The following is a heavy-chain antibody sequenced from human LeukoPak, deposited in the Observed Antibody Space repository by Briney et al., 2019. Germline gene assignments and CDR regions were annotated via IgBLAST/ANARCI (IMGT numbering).Heavy chain of an antibody. CDR1: GFTFSSYA. CDR3: ARDPIVGDTGGGDY. Sequence: PGGSLRLSCAASGFTFSSYAMSWVRQAPGKGLEWVSNINGDGSIENYVHSVRGRFSIFRDNAKDALYLQMNSLRVDDTAIYYCARDPIVGDTGGGDYWGQGTLVTVSS. V-gene: IGHV3-7*01. D-gene: IGHD1-26*01. J-gene: IGHJ4*02. CDR2: INGDGSIE.